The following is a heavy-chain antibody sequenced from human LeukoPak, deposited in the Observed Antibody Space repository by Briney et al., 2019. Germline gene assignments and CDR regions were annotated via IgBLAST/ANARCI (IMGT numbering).Heavy chain of an antibody. D-gene: IGHD2-2*01. Sequence: SETLSLTCTVSGESISNYYWNWIRQPAGKGLEWIGRIYTSGSTEYNPSLKSRVTMSVDTSKNQFSLKLTSVTAADTAVYYCARGPPYCSTTNCYYMDVWGKGTTVTVSS. V-gene: IGHV4-4*07. J-gene: IGHJ6*03. CDR2: IYTSGST. CDR3: ARGPPYCSTTNCYYMDV. CDR1: GESISNYY.